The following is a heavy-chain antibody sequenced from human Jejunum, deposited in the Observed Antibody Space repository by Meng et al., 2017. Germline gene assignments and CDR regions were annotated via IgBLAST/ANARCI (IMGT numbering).Heavy chain of an antibody. CDR3: AKGSDNYDSSGYPFRFDP. CDR1: GFTFSSYA. J-gene: IGHJ5*02. V-gene: IGHV3-30*18. CDR2: ISYDGNSK. D-gene: IGHD3-22*01. Sequence: QVQLVESGGGVVQPGRSLRLSCAASGFTFSSYAMLWVRQAPGKGLEWVAIISYDGNSKYHADSVKGRFTISRDNSKSTLYLQVSSLRAEDTAVYYCAKGSDNYDSSGYPFRFDPWGQGTLVTVSS.